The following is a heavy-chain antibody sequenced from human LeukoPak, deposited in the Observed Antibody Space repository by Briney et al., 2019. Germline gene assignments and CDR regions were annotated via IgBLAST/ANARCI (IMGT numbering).Heavy chain of an antibody. D-gene: IGHD3-9*01. J-gene: IGHJ3*02. CDR3: AKDQTPYYDILTGYYEGAFDI. CDR2: ISGSGGST. V-gene: IGHV3-23*01. CDR1: GFTFSSYA. Sequence: GGSLRPSCAASGFTFSSYAMSWVRQAPGKGREWVSAISGSGGSTYYADSVKGRFTISRDNSKNTLYLQMNSLRAEDTAVYYCAKDQTPYYDILTGYYEGAFDIWGQGTMVTVSS.